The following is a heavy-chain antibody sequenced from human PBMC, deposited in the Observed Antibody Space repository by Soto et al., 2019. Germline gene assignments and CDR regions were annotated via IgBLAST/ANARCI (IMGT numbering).Heavy chain of an antibody. V-gene: IGHV1-69*01. CDR2: IIPIFGTP. CDR3: ATGSNYYETSALAY. Sequence: QVQLVQSVAEVKKPGSSVKVSCKASGDSFSSYAISWVRQAPGYGLEWMGRIIPIFGTPNYAQRVEGRVTITADEPTSTANMELSSLRSDDTAVYYCATGSNYYETSALAYWGQGTLVTVSS. CDR1: GDSFSSYA. D-gene: IGHD3-22*01. J-gene: IGHJ4*02.